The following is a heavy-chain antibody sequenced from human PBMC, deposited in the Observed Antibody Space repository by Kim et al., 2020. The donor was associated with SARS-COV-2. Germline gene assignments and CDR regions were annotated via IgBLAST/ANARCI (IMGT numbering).Heavy chain of an antibody. CDR3: ARDQGGSYNWFDP. J-gene: IGHJ5*02. D-gene: IGHD1-26*01. V-gene: IGHV4-59*01. Sequence: SETLSLTCTVSGGSISSYYWSWIRQPPGKGLEWIGYIYYSGSTNYNPSLKSRVTISVDTSKNQFSLKLSSVTAADTAVYYCARDQGGSYNWFDPWGQGTL. CDR1: GGSISSYY. CDR2: IYYSGST.